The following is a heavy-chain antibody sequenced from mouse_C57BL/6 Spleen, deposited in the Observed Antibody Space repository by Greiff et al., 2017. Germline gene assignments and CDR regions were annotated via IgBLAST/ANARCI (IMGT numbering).Heavy chain of an antibody. CDR1: GYAFSSYW. V-gene: IGHV1-80*01. D-gene: IGHD1-1*01. CDR2: IYPGDGDT. Sequence: QVQLQQSGAELVKPGASVKISCKASGYAFSSYWMNWVKQRPGKGLEWIGQIYPGDGDTNYNGKFKGKATLTADKSSSTAYMQLSSLTSEDSAVYFCARDSITTTGYCDVWGTGTTVTVSS. CDR3: ARDSITTTGYCDV. J-gene: IGHJ1*03.